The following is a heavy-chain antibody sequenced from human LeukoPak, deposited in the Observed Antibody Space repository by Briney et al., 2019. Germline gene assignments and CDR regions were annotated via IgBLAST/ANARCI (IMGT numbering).Heavy chain of an antibody. CDR3: ARGHTYGYGVDV. Sequence: GGSLRLSCAASGFTFSSYWMHWVRQAPVKGLVWVSRINYDGSSTSYADSVKGRFTISRDNAKNTLYLQMNSLRAEDTAVYYCARGHTYGYGVDVWGQGTTVTVSS. V-gene: IGHV3-74*01. CDR1: GFTFSSYW. D-gene: IGHD5-18*01. CDR2: INYDGSST. J-gene: IGHJ6*02.